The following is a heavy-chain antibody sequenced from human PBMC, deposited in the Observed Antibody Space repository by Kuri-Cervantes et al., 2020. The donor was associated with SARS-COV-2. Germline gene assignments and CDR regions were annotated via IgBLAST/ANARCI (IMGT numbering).Heavy chain of an antibody. J-gene: IGHJ4*02. D-gene: IGHD2-2*02. V-gene: IGHV3-21*04. Sequence: GGSLRLSCAASGFTFNRYSMNWVRQAPGKGLEWVSSISSSSSYIYYADSVKGRFTISRDNAKNSLYLQMNSLRAEDTAVYYCAKTTQYQLLYYGQTTYSDYWGQGTLVTVSS. CDR3: AKTTQYQLLYYGQTTYSDY. CDR2: ISSSSSYI. CDR1: GFTFNRYS.